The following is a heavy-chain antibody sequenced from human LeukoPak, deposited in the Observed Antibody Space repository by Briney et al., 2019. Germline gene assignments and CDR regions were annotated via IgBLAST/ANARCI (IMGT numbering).Heavy chain of an antibody. CDR1: GFTFSHHA. Sequence: GGSLRLSCAASGFTFSHHAMSWVRQAPGKGQEWVSNIRATSGTTFYADSVKGRFTISRDNSKNTLYLQMNSLRAEDTAVYYCAKDRGDYDPEYFQHWGQGTLVTVSS. CDR2: IRATSGTT. J-gene: IGHJ1*01. V-gene: IGHV3-23*01. CDR3: AKDRGDYDPEYFQH. D-gene: IGHD4-17*01.